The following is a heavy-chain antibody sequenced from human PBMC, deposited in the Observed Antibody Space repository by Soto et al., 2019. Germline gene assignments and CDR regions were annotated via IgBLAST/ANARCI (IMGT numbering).Heavy chain of an antibody. Sequence: GGSLRLSCAASGFTFSSDWMHWVRQAPGRGLEWVSAISGSGGSTNYADSVKGRFTISRDNSKNTLYLQMNSLRAEDTAVYYCAKDLWDIVLMVYAYDAFDIWGQGTMVTVSS. V-gene: IGHV3-23*01. D-gene: IGHD2-8*01. CDR1: GFTFSSDW. J-gene: IGHJ3*02. CDR3: AKDLWDIVLMVYAYDAFDI. CDR2: ISGSGGST.